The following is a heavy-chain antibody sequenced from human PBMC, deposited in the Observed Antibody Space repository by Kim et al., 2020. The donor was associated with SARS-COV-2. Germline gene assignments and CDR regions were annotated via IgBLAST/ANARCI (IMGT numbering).Heavy chain of an antibody. CDR3: ARDIVPYRSSWYGGAFD. CDR2: ISYDGSKK. D-gene: IGHD6-13*01. V-gene: IGHV3-30*04. J-gene: IGHJ3*02. Sequence: GGSLRLSCAASGFTFSSYAMHWVRQAPGKGLEWVAVISYDGSKKYYADSVKGRFTISRDNSKNTLYLQMNSLRAEDTAVYYCARDIVPYRSSWYGGAFD. CDR1: GFTFSSYA.